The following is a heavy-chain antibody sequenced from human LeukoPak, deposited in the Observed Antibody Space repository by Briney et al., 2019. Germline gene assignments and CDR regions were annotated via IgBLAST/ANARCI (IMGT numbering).Heavy chain of an antibody. CDR3: AKDFHSGSYLFYGMDV. J-gene: IGHJ6*02. Sequence: GGSLRLSCAASGFTFDGYAMHWVRQAPGKGLEWVSGISWNSGSIGYADSVKGRFTISRDNAKNSLYLQMNSLRAEDTALYYCAKDFHSGSYLFYGMDVWGQGTTVTVSS. D-gene: IGHD1-26*01. CDR1: GFTFDGYA. CDR2: ISWNSGSI. V-gene: IGHV3-9*01.